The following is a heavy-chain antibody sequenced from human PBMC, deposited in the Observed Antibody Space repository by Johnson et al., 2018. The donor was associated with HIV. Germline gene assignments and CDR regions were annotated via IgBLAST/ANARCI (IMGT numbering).Heavy chain of an antibody. Sequence: QVQLMESGGGVVQPGRSLRLSCAASGFTFSSYGIHWVRQAPGKGLEWVAGIYYDGSNTYYADSVKGRFTISRANSKNTLYLQMNSLGAEDTAVYYCARDPLTAARLGPMNGGSFDIWGQGTMVTVSS. CDR3: ARDPLTAARLGPMNGGSFDI. CDR1: GFTFSSYG. CDR2: IYYDGSNT. J-gene: IGHJ3*02. D-gene: IGHD3-16*01. V-gene: IGHV3-30*03.